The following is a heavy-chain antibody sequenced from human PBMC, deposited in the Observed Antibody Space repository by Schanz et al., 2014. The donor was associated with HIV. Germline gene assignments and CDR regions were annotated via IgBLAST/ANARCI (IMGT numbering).Heavy chain of an antibody. J-gene: IGHJ4*02. D-gene: IGHD5-12*01. CDR1: GGTFHSFG. CDR2: FITIFRTA. V-gene: IGHV1-69*01. Sequence: QVELVQSGAEVKKPGSSVKVSCKPSGGTFHSFGVGWVRQAPGQGLGWMGGFITIFRTANYAQKFQDRVTITADETTSTVYMDLTSLRSEDTAVYYCARGGDGYTGVADRSDYWGQGTLVIVSS. CDR3: ARGGDGYTGVADRSDY.